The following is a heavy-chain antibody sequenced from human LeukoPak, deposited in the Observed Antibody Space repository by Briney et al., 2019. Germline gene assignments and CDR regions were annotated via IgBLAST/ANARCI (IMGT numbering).Heavy chain of an antibody. CDR3: AVDILTGYPPSDY. Sequence: ASVKVSCKASGGTFSSYAISWVRQAPGQGLEWMGRINPNSGGTNYAQKFQGRVTMTRDTSISTAYMELSRLRSDDTAVYYCAVDILTGYPPSDYWGQGTLVTVSS. J-gene: IGHJ4*02. D-gene: IGHD3-9*01. CDR1: GGTFSSYA. CDR2: INPNSGGT. V-gene: IGHV1-2*06.